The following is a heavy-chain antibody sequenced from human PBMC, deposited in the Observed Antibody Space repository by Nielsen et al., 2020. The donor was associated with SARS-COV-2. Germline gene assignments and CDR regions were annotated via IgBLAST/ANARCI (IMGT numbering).Heavy chain of an antibody. CDR1: GFTFSSYA. V-gene: IGHV3-30*04. J-gene: IGHJ6*02. CDR2: ISYDGSNK. D-gene: IGHD6-13*01. Sequence: GGSLRLSCVASGFTFSSYAMHWVRQAPGKGLEWVAVISYDGSNKYYADSVKGRFTISRDNSKNTLYLQMNSLRAEDTAVYYCARVYSSSWLRYYYYGMDVWGQGTTVTVSS. CDR3: ARVYSSSWLRYYYYGMDV.